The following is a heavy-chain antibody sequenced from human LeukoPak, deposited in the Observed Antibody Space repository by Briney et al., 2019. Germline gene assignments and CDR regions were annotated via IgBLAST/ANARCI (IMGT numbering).Heavy chain of an antibody. CDR3: AELGITMIGGV. J-gene: IGHJ6*04. CDR1: GFTFTSYN. CDR2: ITSSSSTI. Sequence: QPGGSLSLSCAASGFTFTSYNMNWVRQAPGKGLEWVSSITSSSSTIYYADSVKGRFTISRDNAKNSLYLQMNSLRAEDTAVYYCAELGITMIGGVWGKGTTVTISS. V-gene: IGHV3-48*04. D-gene: IGHD3-10*02.